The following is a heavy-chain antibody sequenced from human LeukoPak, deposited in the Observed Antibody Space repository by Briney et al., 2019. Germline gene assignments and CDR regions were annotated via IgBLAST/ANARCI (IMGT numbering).Heavy chain of an antibody. CDR3: AREGTVAFDI. J-gene: IGHJ3*02. CDR1: GYTFTSYG. Sequence: ASVKVSCKASGYTFTSYGISWVRQAPGQGLEWMGWISAYNGNTNFAQKFQGRVTMTRDTSISTAYMELSRLRSDDTAVYYCAREGTVAFDIWGQGTMVTVSS. V-gene: IGHV1-18*01. D-gene: IGHD1-1*01. CDR2: ISAYNGNT.